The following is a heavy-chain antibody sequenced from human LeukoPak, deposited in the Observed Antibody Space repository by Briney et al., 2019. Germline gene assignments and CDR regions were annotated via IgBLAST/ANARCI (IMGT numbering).Heavy chain of an antibody. Sequence: PGGSLRLSCAAPGFTFSSYWMSWVRQAPGKGLEWVANIKQDGSEKYYVDSVKGRFTISRDNAKNSLYLQMNSLRAEDTAVYYCARDGLRDFWSGYNFDYWGQGTLVTVSS. CDR3: ARDGLRDFWSGYNFDY. CDR1: GFTFSSYW. J-gene: IGHJ4*02. CDR2: IKQDGSEK. V-gene: IGHV3-7*01. D-gene: IGHD3-3*01.